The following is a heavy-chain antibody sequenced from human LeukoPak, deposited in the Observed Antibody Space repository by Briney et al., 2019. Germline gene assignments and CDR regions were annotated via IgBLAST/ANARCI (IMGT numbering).Heavy chain of an antibody. CDR2: INHSGST. D-gene: IGHD3-16*02. CDR1: GGSFSGYY. V-gene: IGHV4-34*01. CDR3: ARGQRYYDYVWGSYRPPYYFDY. J-gene: IGHJ4*02. Sequence: SETLSLTCAVYGGSFSGYYWSWIRQPPGKGLEWIGEINHSGSTNYNPSLKSRVTISVDTSKNQFSLKLSSVTAADTAVYYCARGQRYYDYVWGSYRPPYYFDYWGQGTLVTVSS.